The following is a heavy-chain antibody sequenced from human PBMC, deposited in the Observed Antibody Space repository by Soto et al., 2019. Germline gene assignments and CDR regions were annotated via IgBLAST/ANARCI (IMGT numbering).Heavy chain of an antibody. CDR3: ATRITVFGLLIPPFDP. CDR1: GGSVNGYY. Sequence: QVHLQQWGAGLLKPSETLSLTCAVYGGSVNGYYWNWIRQPPGKGLEWIGEINHTGGTHYNPSLKSPVTMSVDTSKNQFSLRLSSVTAADTAIYYCATRITVFGLLIPPFDPWGQGTQVTVSS. CDR2: INHTGGT. D-gene: IGHD3-3*01. V-gene: IGHV4-34*02. J-gene: IGHJ5*02.